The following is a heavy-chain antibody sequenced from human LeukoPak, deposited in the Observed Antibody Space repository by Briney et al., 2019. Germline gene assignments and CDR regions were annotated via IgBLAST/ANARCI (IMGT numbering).Heavy chain of an antibody. CDR2: INHSGTT. CDR1: GVSFSGYY. CDR3: ARGKLYSRFGWFDP. Sequence: SETLSLTCAVYGVSFSGYYWSWIRQPPGKGLEWIGEINHSGTTNYTPSLTSRVTISVDTSKNQFSLKLSSVTAADTAVYYCARGKLYSRFGWFDPWGQGTLVTVSS. J-gene: IGHJ5*02. D-gene: IGHD6-13*01. V-gene: IGHV4-34*01.